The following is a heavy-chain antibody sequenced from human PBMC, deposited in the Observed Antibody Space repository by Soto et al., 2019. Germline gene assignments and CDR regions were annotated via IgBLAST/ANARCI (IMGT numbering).Heavy chain of an antibody. CDR2: ISSSGSTI. V-gene: IGHV3-11*01. Sequence: QVQLVASGGGLVKPGGSLRLSCAASGFTFSDYYMSWIRQAPGTGLEWVSYISSSGSTIYYADSVKGRFTISRDNAKNSLDLQMNSLRSEDTAVYYGAREVRFLEWLVWGQGTTVTVSS. J-gene: IGHJ6*02. CDR3: AREVRFLEWLV. CDR1: GFTFSDYY. D-gene: IGHD3-3*01.